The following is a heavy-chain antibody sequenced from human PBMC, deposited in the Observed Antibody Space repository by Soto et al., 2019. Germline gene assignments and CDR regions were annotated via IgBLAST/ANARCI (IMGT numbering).Heavy chain of an antibody. V-gene: IGHV3-33*01. D-gene: IGHD5-12*01. CDR1: GFTFSSYG. CDR3: ARERWLQLMAFDY. CDR2: IWYDGSNK. Sequence: QVQLVESGGGVVQPGRSLRLSCAASGFTFSSYGMHWVRQAPGKGLEWVAVIWYDGSNKYYADSVKGRFTISRDNTKNTLYRQMNSLRAEDTAVYYCARERWLQLMAFDYWGQGTLVTVSS. J-gene: IGHJ4*02.